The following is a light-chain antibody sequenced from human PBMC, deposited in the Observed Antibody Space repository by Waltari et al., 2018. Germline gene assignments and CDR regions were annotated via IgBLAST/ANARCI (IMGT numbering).Light chain of an antibody. Sequence: DIVMTQSPDSLAVSLGERATINCKSSQSDLYSSNNKNYLVWYQQKPGQPPKLLIYWASTRESGVPDRFSGSGSGTDFTLTISSLQAEDVAVYYCQQYYSTPLTFGQGTKVEIK. V-gene: IGKV4-1*01. CDR2: WAS. CDR1: QSDLYSSNNKNY. J-gene: IGKJ1*01. CDR3: QQYYSTPLT.